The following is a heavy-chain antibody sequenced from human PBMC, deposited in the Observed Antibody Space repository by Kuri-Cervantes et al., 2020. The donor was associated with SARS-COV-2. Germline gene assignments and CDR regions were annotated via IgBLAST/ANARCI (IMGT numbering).Heavy chain of an antibody. CDR3: ARESRDAYNLGSFDL. J-gene: IGHJ2*01. D-gene: IGHD5-24*01. Sequence: GESLKISCAASGFTFSSYEMHWVRQAPGKGLEWVSYISSSGSAIYYADSVKGRFTFSRDNAKNSLYLQMNSLRDEDTAVYYCARESRDAYNLGSFDLWGRGTLVTVSS. CDR2: ISSSGSAI. V-gene: IGHV3-48*03. CDR1: GFTFSSYE.